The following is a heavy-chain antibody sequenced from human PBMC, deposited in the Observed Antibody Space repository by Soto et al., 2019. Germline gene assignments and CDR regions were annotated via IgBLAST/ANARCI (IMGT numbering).Heavy chain of an antibody. Sequence: QVQLVQSGAEVKKPGASVKVSCKASGYTFTSYGISWVRQAPGQGLEWMGWISAYNGNTNSAQKLQGRVTMTTDTSTSTAYMERRSLRSDDTAVDYFARYGLVYCTNGVCPNWFVPWGQGTLVTVSS. CDR3: ARYGLVYCTNGVCPNWFVP. V-gene: IGHV1-18*01. CDR1: GYTFTSYG. D-gene: IGHD2-8*01. J-gene: IGHJ5*02. CDR2: ISAYNGNT.